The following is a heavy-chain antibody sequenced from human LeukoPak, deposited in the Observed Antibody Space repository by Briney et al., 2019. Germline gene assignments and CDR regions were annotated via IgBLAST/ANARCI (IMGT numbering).Heavy chain of an antibody. CDR1: GFSFSSYS. D-gene: IGHD3-22*01. V-gene: IGHV3-21*01. CDR2: ISTYSSYI. J-gene: IGHJ4*02. Sequence: GGSLRLSCAASGFSFSSYSMIWVRQAPRKGLEWVSSISTYSSYIYYADSVKGRFTISRDNAKNTLYLQMNSLRAEDTAVYYCAKDGYDYDSSYSYFDYWGQGTLVTVSS. CDR3: AKDGYDYDSSYSYFDY.